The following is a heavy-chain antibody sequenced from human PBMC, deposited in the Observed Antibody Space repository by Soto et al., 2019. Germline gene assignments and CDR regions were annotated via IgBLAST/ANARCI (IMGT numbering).Heavy chain of an antibody. J-gene: IGHJ3*02. D-gene: IGHD6-6*01. CDR2: ISYDGSNK. Sequence: GGSLRLSCSASGFNFAAYTMSWVRLTPGKGLEWVAVISYDGSNKYYADSVKGRFTISRDNSKNTLYLQMNRMSDEDKAVYYCAKDRGRIGARQPPNFDIWGQGTMVTVSS. V-gene: IGHV3-30*04. CDR3: AKDRGRIGARQPPNFDI. CDR1: GFNFAAYT.